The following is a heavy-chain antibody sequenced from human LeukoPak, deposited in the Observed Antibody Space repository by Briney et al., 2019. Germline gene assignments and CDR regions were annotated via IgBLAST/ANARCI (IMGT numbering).Heavy chain of an antibody. Sequence: ASVKVSCKASGYTFTGYYMHWVRQAPGQGLERMGWINPNSGGTNYAQKFQGRVTMTRDTSISTAYMELSRLRSDDTAVYYCARTTMIVVVIDVAFDIWGQGTMVTVSS. CDR1: GYTFTGYY. CDR2: INPNSGGT. CDR3: ARTTMIVVVIDVAFDI. J-gene: IGHJ3*02. V-gene: IGHV1-2*02. D-gene: IGHD3-22*01.